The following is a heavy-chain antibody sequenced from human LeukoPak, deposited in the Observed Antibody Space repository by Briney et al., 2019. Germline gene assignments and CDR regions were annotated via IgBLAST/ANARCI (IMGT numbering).Heavy chain of an antibody. V-gene: IGHV3-9*01. CDR3: AKGTYTLYGPFDY. CDR2: ISWNSGSI. J-gene: IGHJ4*02. Sequence: QPGGSLRLSCAASGFTFDDYAMHWVRQAPGKGLEWVSGISWNSGSIGYADSVKGRFTISRDNAKNSLYLQMNSLRAEDTALYYCAKGTYTLYGPFDYWGQGTLVTVSS. CDR1: GFTFDDYA. D-gene: IGHD2-8*01.